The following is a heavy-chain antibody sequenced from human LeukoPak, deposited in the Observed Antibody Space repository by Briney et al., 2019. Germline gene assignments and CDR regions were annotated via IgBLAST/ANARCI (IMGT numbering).Heavy chain of an antibody. Sequence: ASVKVSCKASGYTFTSYGISWVRQAPGQGLEWMGGIIPIFGTANYAQKFQGRVTITADESTSTAYMELSSLRSEDTAVYYCARTPITMVRGGTMYNWFDPWGQGTLVTVSS. V-gene: IGHV1-69*13. CDR3: ARTPITMVRGGTMYNWFDP. J-gene: IGHJ5*02. CDR1: GYTFTSYG. CDR2: IIPIFGTA. D-gene: IGHD3-10*01.